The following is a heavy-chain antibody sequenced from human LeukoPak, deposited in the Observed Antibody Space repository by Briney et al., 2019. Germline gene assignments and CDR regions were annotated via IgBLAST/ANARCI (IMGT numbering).Heavy chain of an antibody. V-gene: IGHV1-18*01. D-gene: IGHD5/OR15-5a*01. J-gene: IGHJ4*02. CDR3: ARDPSNTSGYRVYHDY. CDR2: VSCYNGDT. Sequence: ASVKVSCKASGYTFNKYGISWVRQAPGQGLEWMGWVSCYNGDTRYAQKFQGRVTMTTDTSTSTVYMELRSLRSDDTAVYYCARDPSNTSGYRVYHDYWGQGALDTVSS. CDR1: GYTFNKYG.